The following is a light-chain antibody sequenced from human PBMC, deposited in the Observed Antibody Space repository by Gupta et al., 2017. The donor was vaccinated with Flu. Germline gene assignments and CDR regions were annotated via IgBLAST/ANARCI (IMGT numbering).Light chain of an antibody. J-gene: IGKJ4*01. CDR1: QSVSSSY. CDR2: GAS. Sequence: EIVLTQSPGTLSLSPGERATLSCRASQSVSSSYLAWYQQKPGQAPRLLIYGASSRATGIPDRFTGSGPGTDFTLTISRLEPEDFAVYYFQQYGSSPLTFGGGTKVEIK. V-gene: IGKV3-20*01. CDR3: QQYGSSPLT.